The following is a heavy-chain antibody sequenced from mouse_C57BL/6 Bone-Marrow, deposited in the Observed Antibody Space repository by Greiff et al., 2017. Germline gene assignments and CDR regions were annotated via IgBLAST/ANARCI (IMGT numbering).Heavy chain of an antibody. V-gene: IGHV14-4*01. CDR3: TPYYYGSSFHFDY. D-gene: IGHD1-1*01. Sequence: EVQLQQSGAELVRPGASVKLSCTASGFNIKDDYMHWVKQRPEQGLEWIGWIDPENGDTEYASKFQGKATITADTSSNTAYLQLSSLISEDTAVYYCTPYYYGSSFHFDYWGQGTTLTVSS. CDR1: GFNIKDDY. CDR2: IDPENGDT. J-gene: IGHJ2*01.